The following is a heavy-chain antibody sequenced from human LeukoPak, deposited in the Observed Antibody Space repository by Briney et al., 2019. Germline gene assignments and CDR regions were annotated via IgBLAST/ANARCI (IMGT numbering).Heavy chain of an antibody. CDR2: INPNSGGT. D-gene: IGHD2-2*01. V-gene: IGHV1-2*02. J-gene: IGHJ4*02. Sequence: GASVKVSCKASGYTFTGYYMHWVRQAPGQGLEWMGWINPNSGGTNYAQKFQGRVTMTRDTSISTAYMELSRLRSDDTAVYYCAREAIVVVPSHADYFDYWGQGTLVTVSS. CDR3: AREAIVVVPSHADYFDY. CDR1: GYTFTGYY.